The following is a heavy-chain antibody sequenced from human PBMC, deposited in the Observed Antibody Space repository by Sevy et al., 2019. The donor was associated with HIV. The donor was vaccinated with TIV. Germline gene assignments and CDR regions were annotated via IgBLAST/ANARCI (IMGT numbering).Heavy chain of an antibody. J-gene: IGHJ5*02. V-gene: IGHV3-13*01. CDR1: GFTFSSYD. CDR2: IGIDGDT. CDR3: VRGNNLGELGYWFDP. Sequence: GGALRLSCAASGFTFSSYDMHWVRQVTGQGLEWVSGIGIDGDTYYPGSVKGRFTISRENARNSLDLQMNSLRAGDTAVYYCVRGNNLGELGYWFDPWGQGTLVTVSS. D-gene: IGHD3-10*01.